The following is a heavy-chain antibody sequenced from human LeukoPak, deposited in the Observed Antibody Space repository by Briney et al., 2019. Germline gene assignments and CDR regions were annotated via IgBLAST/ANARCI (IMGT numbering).Heavy chain of an antibody. J-gene: IGHJ6*03. V-gene: IGHV3-30*02. CDR2: IPYDGSNK. Sequence: GGSLRLSCAASGFTFSTYGMHWVRQGPGKGLEWVAFIPYDGSNKYYADSVKGRFTISRDNSKNTLYLQMNSLRAEDTAVYYCAKSLWFGATYYMDVWGKGTTVTVSS. CDR3: AKSLWFGATYYMDV. D-gene: IGHD3-10*01. CDR1: GFTFSTYG.